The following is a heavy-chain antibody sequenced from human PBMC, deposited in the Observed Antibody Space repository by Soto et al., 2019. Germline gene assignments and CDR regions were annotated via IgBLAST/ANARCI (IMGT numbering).Heavy chain of an antibody. Sequence: QVQLQESGPGLVKPSETLSLTCAVYGGSISSNKWWSWVRQPPGKGLEWIGEIYHSGSPNYNPSLKSRVTISLDKSKNQFSLKLTSVTAAASAVYYCARDDHIVVVPTSLGAMDVWGQGTTVTVSS. CDR1: GGSISSNKW. J-gene: IGHJ6*02. CDR2: IYHSGSP. V-gene: IGHV4-4*02. CDR3: ARDDHIVVVPTSLGAMDV. D-gene: IGHD2-2*01.